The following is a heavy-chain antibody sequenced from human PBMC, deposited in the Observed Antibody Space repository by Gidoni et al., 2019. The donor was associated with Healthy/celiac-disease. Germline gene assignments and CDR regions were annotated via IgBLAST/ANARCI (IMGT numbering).Heavy chain of an antibody. CDR1: GYTLTELS. V-gene: IGHV1-24*01. Sequence: QVQLVQSGSAVTTPGASVKVSCKVSGYTLTELSLHWVRQAPGKGLEWMGGFDPEDGETIYAQKFQGRVTMTEDTSTDTAYMELSSLRSEDTAVYYCATPYPVGVVTKFDAFDIWGQGTMVTVSS. CDR2: FDPEDGET. CDR3: ATPYPVGVVTKFDAFDI. J-gene: IGHJ3*02. D-gene: IGHD3-3*01.